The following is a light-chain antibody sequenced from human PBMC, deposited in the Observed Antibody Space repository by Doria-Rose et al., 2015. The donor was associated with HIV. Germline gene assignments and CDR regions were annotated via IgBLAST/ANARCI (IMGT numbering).Light chain of an antibody. J-gene: IGKJ1*01. CDR2: GAS. CDR3: HQYASSRT. CDR1: QSVSANY. Sequence: TQSPGTLSLSPGERATLSCRASQSVSANYLAWYQQRPGQSPRLLIYGASSRATDIPDRFSGSGPGTDSTVTISRLEPEDFAVYYCHQYASSRTFGQGTKVEIK. V-gene: IGKV3-20*01.